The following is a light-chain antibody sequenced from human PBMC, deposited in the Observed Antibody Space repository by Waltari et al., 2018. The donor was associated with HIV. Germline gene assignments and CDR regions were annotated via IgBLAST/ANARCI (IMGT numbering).Light chain of an antibody. J-gene: IGKJ1*01. CDR3: QQYNNWPRT. V-gene: IGKV3-15*01. CDR2: GAS. Sequence: EIVMTQSPATLSESPGERATLSCRASQSVSSNLAWYQQKPGQAPRLLIYGASTRATVIPARFSGSGSVTEFTLTISSLQSEDFAVYYCQQYNNWPRTFGQGTKVEIK. CDR1: QSVSSN.